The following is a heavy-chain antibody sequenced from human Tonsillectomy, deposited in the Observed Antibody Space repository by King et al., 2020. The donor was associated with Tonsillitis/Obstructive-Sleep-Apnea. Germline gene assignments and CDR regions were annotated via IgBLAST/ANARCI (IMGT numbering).Heavy chain of an antibody. D-gene: IGHD3-3*01. J-gene: IGHJ6*03. CDR3: ARADFGVVGWSGYYYYYMDV. Sequence: QLQQWGAGLLKPSETLSLTCAVYGGSFSSYYWSWIRQPPGKGLEWIGEINHSGSTNYNPSLKSRVTISVDTSKNQFSLKLSSVTAADTAVYYCARADFGVVGWSGYYYYYMDVWGKGTTVTVSS. CDR2: INHSGST. CDR1: GGSFSSYY. V-gene: IGHV4-34*01.